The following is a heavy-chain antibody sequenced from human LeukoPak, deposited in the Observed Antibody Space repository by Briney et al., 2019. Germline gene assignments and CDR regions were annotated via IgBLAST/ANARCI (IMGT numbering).Heavy chain of an antibody. CDR2: IYYSGST. Sequence: RSSETLSLTCTVSGGSISSYYWSWIRQPPGKGLEWIGYIYYSGSTNYNPSLKSRVTISVDTSKNQLSLKLSSVTAADTAVYYCARGVGATPFVDYWGQGTLVTVSS. J-gene: IGHJ4*02. V-gene: IGHV4-59*12. D-gene: IGHD1-26*01. CDR1: GGSISSYY. CDR3: ARGVGATPFVDY.